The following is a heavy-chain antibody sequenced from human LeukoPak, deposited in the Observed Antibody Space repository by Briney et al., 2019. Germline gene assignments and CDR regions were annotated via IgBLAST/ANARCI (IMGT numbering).Heavy chain of an antibody. V-gene: IGHV1-46*01. CDR2: INPSGGST. Sequence: ASVKVSCTASGYTFTSYYMHWVRQAAGQGLEWMGIINPSGGSTSYALKFQGRVTMTRDTSTSTVYMELSSLRSEDTAVYYCAREYGEDYFDYWGQGTLVTVSS. D-gene: IGHD4-17*01. CDR1: GYTFTSYY. J-gene: IGHJ4*02. CDR3: AREYGEDYFDY.